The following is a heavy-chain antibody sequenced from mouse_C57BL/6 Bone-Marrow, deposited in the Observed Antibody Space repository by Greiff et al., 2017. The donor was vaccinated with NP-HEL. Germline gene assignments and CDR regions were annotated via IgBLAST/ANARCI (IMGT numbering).Heavy chain of an antibody. Sequence: QVQLQQSGAELVKPGASVKVSCKASGYTFTSYWMPWVKPRPGQGLEWIGRIHPSDSDTNYNPKFKGKATLTVDKSSSTAYMQLSSLTSEDSAVYYCAIEGTTVVGPDDWGQGTTLTVAS. D-gene: IGHD1-1*01. CDR3: AIEGTTVVGPDD. CDR1: GYTFTSYW. V-gene: IGHV1-74*01. J-gene: IGHJ2*01. CDR2: IHPSDSDT.